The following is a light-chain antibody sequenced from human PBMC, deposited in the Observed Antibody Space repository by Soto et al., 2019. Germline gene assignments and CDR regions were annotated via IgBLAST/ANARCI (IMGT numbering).Light chain of an antibody. CDR3: QQYNTWPT. V-gene: IGKV3-15*01. J-gene: IGKJ1*01. CDR1: QSVSSN. CDR2: GAS. Sequence: EIVMAQSPATLYVSPGERATLSCRASQSVSSNLAWYQQKPGQAPRLLIYGASTRATGIPARFSGSGSGTEFTLTISSLQSEDFAVYYCQQYNTWPTFGQGTKV.